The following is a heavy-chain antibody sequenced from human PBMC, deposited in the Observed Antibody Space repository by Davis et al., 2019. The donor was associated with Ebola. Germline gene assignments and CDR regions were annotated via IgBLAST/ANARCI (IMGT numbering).Heavy chain of an antibody. CDR1: GFTFKTYG. Sequence: GESLKISCEASGFTFKTYGMNWVRQAPGKGLEWVAFIRYDGSNKYYADSVKGRFTISRDNSKNTLYLQMNSLRAEDTAVYYCAKDARRYFDWVDAFDIWGQGTMVTVSS. CDR2: IRYDGSNK. CDR3: AKDARRYFDWVDAFDI. D-gene: IGHD3-9*01. J-gene: IGHJ3*02. V-gene: IGHV3-30*02.